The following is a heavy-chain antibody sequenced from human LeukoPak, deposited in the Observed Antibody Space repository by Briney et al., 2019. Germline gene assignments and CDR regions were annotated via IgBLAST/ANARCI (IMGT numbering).Heavy chain of an antibody. D-gene: IGHD3-22*01. CDR1: GGSISSSSYY. V-gene: IGHV4-39*07. Sequence: PSETLSLTCTVSGGSISSSSYYWGWIRQPPGKGLEWIGSIYYSGSTYYNPSLKSRVTISVDTSKNQFSLKLSSVTAADTAVYYCARGITMIEDIRGQGTMVTVSS. J-gene: IGHJ3*02. CDR3: ARGITMIEDI. CDR2: IYYSGST.